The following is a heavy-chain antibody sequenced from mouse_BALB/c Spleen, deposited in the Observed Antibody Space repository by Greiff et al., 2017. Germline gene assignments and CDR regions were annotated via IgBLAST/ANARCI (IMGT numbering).Heavy chain of an antibody. Sequence: VKLVESGPDLVAPSQCLSITCTASGFSLTSYGVHWVRQPPGKGLEWLVVIWRDGSTAYNSALKSRLSISKDNSKSQVFLKMNSLQTDDTAMYYCARHEYGLAYWGQGTLVTVSA. CDR1: GFSLTSYG. V-gene: IGHV2-6-2*01. CDR3: ARHEYGLAY. J-gene: IGHJ3*01. D-gene: IGHD2-10*02. CDR2: IWRDGST.